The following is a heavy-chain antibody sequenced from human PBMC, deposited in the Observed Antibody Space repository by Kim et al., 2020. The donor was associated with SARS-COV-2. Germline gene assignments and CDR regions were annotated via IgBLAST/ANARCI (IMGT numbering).Heavy chain of an antibody. Sequence: ASVKVSCKASGYTFTSYAMNWVRQAPGQGLEWMGWINTNTGNPTYAQGFTGRFVFSLDTSVSTAYLQISSLKAEDTAVYYCARASYCGGDCTNKNYYYYYGMDVWGHGTTVTVSS. CDR3: ARASYCGGDCTNKNYYYYYGMDV. CDR1: GYTFTSYA. D-gene: IGHD2-21*02. CDR2: INTNTGNP. J-gene: IGHJ6*02. V-gene: IGHV7-4-1*02.